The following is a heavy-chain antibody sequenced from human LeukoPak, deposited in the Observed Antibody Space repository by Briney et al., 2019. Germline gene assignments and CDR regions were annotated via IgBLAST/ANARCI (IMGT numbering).Heavy chain of an antibody. J-gene: IGHJ4*02. D-gene: IGHD6-13*01. CDR2: INPNSGGT. V-gene: IGHV1-2*02. Sequence: ASVKVSCKASGYTFTGYYMHWVRQAPGQGLEWMGWINPNSGGTNYAQKFQGRVTMTRDTSISTAYMELSSLRSEDTAVYYCATRPSIAAAGSFDYWGQGTLVTVSS. CDR1: GYTFTGYY. CDR3: ATRPSIAAAGSFDY.